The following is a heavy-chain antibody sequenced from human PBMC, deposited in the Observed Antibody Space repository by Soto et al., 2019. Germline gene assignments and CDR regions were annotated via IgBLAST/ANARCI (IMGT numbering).Heavy chain of an antibody. Sequence: QPGGSLRLSCAASGFTFDDYAMHWVRQAPGKGLEWVSLISWDGGSTYYADSVKGRFTISRDNSKNSLYLQMNSLRAEDTALYYCAKAGAARPNYYYYGMDVWGQGTTVTVSS. J-gene: IGHJ6*02. CDR1: GFTFDDYA. CDR2: ISWDGGST. V-gene: IGHV3-43D*04. D-gene: IGHD6-6*01. CDR3: AKAGAARPNYYYYGMDV.